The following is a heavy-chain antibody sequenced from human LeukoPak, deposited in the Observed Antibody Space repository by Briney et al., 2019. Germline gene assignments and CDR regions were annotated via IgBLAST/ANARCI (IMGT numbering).Heavy chain of an antibody. V-gene: IGHV4-30-2*01. Sequence: SETLSLTCAVSGGSISSGGYSWSWIRQPPGKGLEWIGYIYHSGSTYYNPSLKSRVTISVDRSKNQFSLKLSSVTAADTAVYYCAKAGIAAHRRFDYWGQGTLVTVSS. D-gene: IGHD6-6*01. J-gene: IGHJ4*02. CDR2: IYHSGST. CDR3: AKAGIAAHRRFDY. CDR1: GGSISSGGYS.